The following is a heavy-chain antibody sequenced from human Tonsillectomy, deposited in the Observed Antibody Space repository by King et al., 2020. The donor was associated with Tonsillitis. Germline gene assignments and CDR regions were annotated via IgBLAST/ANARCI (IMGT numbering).Heavy chain of an antibody. V-gene: IGHV3-48*03. CDR1: GITFSSYE. Sequence: VQLVESGGGLVQPGGSLRLSCAASGITFSSYEMNWVRQAPGKGLEWVSYISSSGSTIYYADSVKGRFTISRDNAKNSLDLQMNSLGAEDTAVYYCAREGYDFWSGYYMAFDIWGQGTMVTVSS. CDR3: AREGYDFWSGYYMAFDI. CDR2: ISSSGSTI. J-gene: IGHJ3*02. D-gene: IGHD3-3*01.